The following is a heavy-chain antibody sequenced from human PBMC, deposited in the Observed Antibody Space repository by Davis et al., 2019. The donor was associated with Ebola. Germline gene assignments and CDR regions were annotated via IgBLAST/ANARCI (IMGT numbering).Heavy chain of an antibody. CDR1: GGSFSGYY. V-gene: IGHV4-34*01. CDR3: ARDVRYFDY. J-gene: IGHJ4*02. CDR2: INHSGST. Sequence: MPSETLSLTCAVYGGSFSGYYWNRIRQPPGKGLEWIGEINHSGSTNYNPSLKSRVTISVDTSKNQFSLKLSSVTAADTAVYYCARDVRYFDYWGQGTLVTVSS. D-gene: IGHD3-3*01.